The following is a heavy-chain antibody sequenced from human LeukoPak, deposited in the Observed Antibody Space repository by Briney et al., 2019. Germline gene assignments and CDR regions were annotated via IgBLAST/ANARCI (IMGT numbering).Heavy chain of an antibody. V-gene: IGHV1-2*02. CDR2: INPNSGGT. CDR1: GYTFTGYY. Sequence: GASVKVSCKASGYTFTGYYMHWVRQAPGQGLEWMGWINPNSGGTNYAQKFQGRVTMTRDTSISTAYMELSRLRSDDTAVYYCAREGGVVVVAATPSQAFDIWGQGTMVTVSS. D-gene: IGHD2-15*01. J-gene: IGHJ3*02. CDR3: AREGGVVVVAATPSQAFDI.